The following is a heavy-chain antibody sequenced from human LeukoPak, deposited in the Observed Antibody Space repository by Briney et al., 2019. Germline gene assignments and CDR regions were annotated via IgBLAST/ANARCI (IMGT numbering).Heavy chain of an antibody. V-gene: IGHV3-33*01. CDR2: IWNDGSNK. CDR1: GFTLSSNC. Sequence: PGGSLRHSCAAPGFTLSSNCIQRVRQAPGKGLEWVAVIWNDGSNKYYADSVKGRFTISRDNSKNTLYLQMNSLRAENTAVYFCARARYGEPYCIDCWGQGTLVTVSS. CDR3: ARARYGEPYCIDC. D-gene: IGHD3-10*01. J-gene: IGHJ4*02.